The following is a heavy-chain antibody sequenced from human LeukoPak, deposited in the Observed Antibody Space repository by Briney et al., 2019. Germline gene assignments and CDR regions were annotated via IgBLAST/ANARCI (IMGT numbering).Heavy chain of an antibody. Sequence: SVKVSCKASGYTFTSYYMHWVRQAPGQGLEWMGGIIPIFGTANYAQKFQGRVTITADESTSTAYMELSSLRSEDTAVYYCAREGRDYGGRYGMDVWGQGITVTVSS. CDR1: GYTFTSYY. CDR3: AREGRDYGGRYGMDV. V-gene: IGHV1-69*13. J-gene: IGHJ6*02. D-gene: IGHD4-17*01. CDR2: IIPIFGTA.